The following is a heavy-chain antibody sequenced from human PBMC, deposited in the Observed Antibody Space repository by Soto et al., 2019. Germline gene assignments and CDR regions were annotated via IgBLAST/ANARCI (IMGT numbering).Heavy chain of an antibody. CDR1: GGSFSGYY. Sequence: SETLSLTCAVYGGSFSGYYWSWIRQPPGKGLERIGEINHSGSTNYNPSLKSRVTISVDTSKNQFSLKLSSVTAADTAVYYCARGRYYYGSGSYSKGNWFDPWGQGTLVTVS. CDR2: INHSGST. CDR3: ARGRYYYGSGSYSKGNWFDP. D-gene: IGHD3-10*01. V-gene: IGHV4-34*01. J-gene: IGHJ5*02.